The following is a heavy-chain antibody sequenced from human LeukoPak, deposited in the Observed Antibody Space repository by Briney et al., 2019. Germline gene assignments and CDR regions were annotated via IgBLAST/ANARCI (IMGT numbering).Heavy chain of an antibody. CDR3: AREPPLVGVIMFGTDY. CDR1: GFTFSSYW. J-gene: IGHJ4*02. D-gene: IGHD3-10*01. V-gene: IGHV3-7*01. Sequence: HPGGSLRLSCAASGFTFSSYWMSWVRQAPGKGLEWVANIKQDGSEKYYVDSVKGRFTISRDNAKNSLYLQMNSLRAEDTAVYYCAREPPLVGVIMFGTDYWGQGTLVTVSS. CDR2: IKQDGSEK.